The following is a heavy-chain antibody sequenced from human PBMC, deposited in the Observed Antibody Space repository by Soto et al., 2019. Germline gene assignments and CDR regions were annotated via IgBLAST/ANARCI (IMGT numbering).Heavy chain of an antibody. J-gene: IGHJ6*02. CDR3: ARSLTEGYCTITGCYTRPLYGMDV. Sequence: ASVKVSCTASGYTFSGYYIHWLRQAPGQGLEWMGWINPNSGGTNDAQKFQGRVTVTRDTPTSTAYMELSRLTSDDTAVYYCARSLTEGYCTITGCYTRPLYGMDVWGQGTTVTVSS. D-gene: IGHD2-2*02. V-gene: IGHV1-2*02. CDR2: INPNSGGT. CDR1: GYTFSGYY.